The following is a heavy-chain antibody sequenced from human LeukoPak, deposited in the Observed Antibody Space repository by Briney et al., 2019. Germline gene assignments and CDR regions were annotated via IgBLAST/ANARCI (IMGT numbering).Heavy chain of an antibody. CDR2: IKGDGSHT. CDR1: GFTFSNYW. V-gene: IGHV3-74*01. J-gene: IGHJ6*02. Sequence: GGSLRLSCAASGFTFSNYWMHWVRQAPGKGLVWVSRIKGDGSHTIYADSVKGRFTISRDNAKNTLYLQMKSLRAEDTAVYYCAKRVTRSPHKYYYYGMDVWGQGTTVTVSS. CDR3: AKRVTRSPHKYYYYGMDV. D-gene: IGHD4-17*01.